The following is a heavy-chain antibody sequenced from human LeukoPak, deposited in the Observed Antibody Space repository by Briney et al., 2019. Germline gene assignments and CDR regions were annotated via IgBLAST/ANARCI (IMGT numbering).Heavy chain of an antibody. Sequence: GGSLRLSCAASGFTFSSYWMSWVRQAPGKGLEWVANIKQDGSEKYYVDSVKGRFTISRDNAKTSLYLQMNSLRAEDTAVYYCARDLRARYCSGGSCYGWFDPWGQGTLVTVSS. J-gene: IGHJ5*02. CDR2: IKQDGSEK. D-gene: IGHD2-15*01. CDR3: ARDLRARYCSGGSCYGWFDP. CDR1: GFTFSSYW. V-gene: IGHV3-7*01.